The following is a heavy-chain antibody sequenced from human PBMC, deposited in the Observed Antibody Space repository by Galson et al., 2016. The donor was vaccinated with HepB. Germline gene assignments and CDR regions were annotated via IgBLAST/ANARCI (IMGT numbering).Heavy chain of an antibody. Sequence: LSLTCTVSGGSINNFYWSWVRLPPGKGPEWIGWIYSSGSNNYNPSLKGRVAISIDPSNSHFSLRLRSVTAADTALYYWVRHDNTGHYHSDASDVWGRGTLVTVSS. J-gene: IGHJ3*01. CDR1: GGSINNFY. CDR2: IYSSGSN. V-gene: IGHV4-59*08. CDR3: VRHDNTGHYHSDASDV. D-gene: IGHD3-22*01.